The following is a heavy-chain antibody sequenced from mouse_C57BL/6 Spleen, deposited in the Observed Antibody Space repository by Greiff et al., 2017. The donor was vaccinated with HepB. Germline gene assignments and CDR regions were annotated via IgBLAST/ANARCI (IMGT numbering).Heavy chain of an antibody. Sequence: QVHVKQPGAELVKPGASVKLSCKASGYTFTSYWMHWVKQRPGRGLEWIGRIDPNSGGTKYNEKFKSKATLTVDNPSSTAYMQLSSLTSEDSAVYYCARNSGSSSGFDYWGQGTTLTVSS. J-gene: IGHJ2*01. CDR2: IDPNSGGT. V-gene: IGHV1-72*01. D-gene: IGHD1-1*01. CDR1: GYTFTSYW. CDR3: ARNSGSSSGFDY.